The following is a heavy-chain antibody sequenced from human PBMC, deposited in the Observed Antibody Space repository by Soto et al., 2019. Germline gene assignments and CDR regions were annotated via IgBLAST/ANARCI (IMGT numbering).Heavy chain of an antibody. D-gene: IGHD5-12*01. CDR2: IYWDDDK. CDR1: GFSLSTSGVG. J-gene: IGHJ4*02. Sequence: QITLKESGPTLVKPTQTLTLTCTFSGFSLSTSGVGVGWIRQPPGKALEWLALIYWDDDKRYSPSLKSRLTITKDTSKNQVVLTMTNMDPVDTATYYCAHSLGYRGLVAKISFDYWGQGTLLTVSS. CDR3: AHSLGYRGLVAKISFDY. V-gene: IGHV2-5*02.